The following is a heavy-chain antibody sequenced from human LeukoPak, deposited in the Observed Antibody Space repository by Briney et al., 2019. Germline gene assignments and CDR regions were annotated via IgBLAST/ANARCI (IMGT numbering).Heavy chain of an antibody. CDR2: ITGSGGST. CDR3: ARGRNTGRQFYFDY. V-gene: IGHV3-23*01. D-gene: IGHD5-18*01. Sequence: GGSLRLSCAASGFTFSSSGMGWVRQAPGKGLECVSPITGSGGSTSYTDSVRGRFTISRDNSKNTLYLQMNSLRAEDTAVYYCARGRNTGRQFYFDYWGQGTLVTVAS. CDR1: GFTFSSSG. J-gene: IGHJ4*02.